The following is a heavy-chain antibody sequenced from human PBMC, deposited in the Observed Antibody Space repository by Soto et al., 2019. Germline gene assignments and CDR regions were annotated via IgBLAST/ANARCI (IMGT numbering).Heavy chain of an antibody. Sequence: GGSLRLSCAASGFTFSTYAMNWVRQAPGKGLEWVAVILYDGSIEHYADSVKCRFTVSRDNSKSTVYLQMNSLTPEDTAVYYCAREASVAALNWFDPWGQGTLVTV. D-gene: IGHD6-6*01. V-gene: IGHV3-30-3*01. J-gene: IGHJ5*02. CDR1: GFTFSTYA. CDR3: AREASVAALNWFDP. CDR2: ILYDGSIE.